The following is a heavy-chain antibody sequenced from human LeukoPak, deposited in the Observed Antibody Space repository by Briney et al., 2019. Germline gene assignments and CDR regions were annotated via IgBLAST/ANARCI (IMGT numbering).Heavy chain of an antibody. CDR3: AKDIPGGSMRWGAFDI. CDR1: GFTFDDYA. Sequence: PGGSLRLSCAASGFTFDDYAMHWVRQAPGKGLEWVSGISWNSGSIGYADSVKGRFTISRDNAKNSLYLQMNSLRAEDTALYYCAKDIPGGSMRWGAFDIWGQGTMVTVSS. J-gene: IGHJ3*02. D-gene: IGHD5-24*01. CDR2: ISWNSGSI. V-gene: IGHV3-9*01.